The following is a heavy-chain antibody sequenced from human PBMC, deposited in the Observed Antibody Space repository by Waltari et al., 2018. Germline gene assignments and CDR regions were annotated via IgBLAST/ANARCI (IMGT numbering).Heavy chain of an antibody. V-gene: IGHV3-72*01. CDR2: SKNKAHSFTT. CDR1: GFTLSAHY. J-gene: IGHJ4*02. Sequence: EVQLVESGGGLVQPGGSLRLLCAASGFTLSAHYMDWVSQAPGKGLEWVGRSKNKAHSFTTSYAASVKGRITISRDDSKNSLYLQMDSLKTEDTAVYYCTTWFRGVENFWGRGTLVTVSS. CDR3: TTWFRGVENF. D-gene: IGHD3-10*01.